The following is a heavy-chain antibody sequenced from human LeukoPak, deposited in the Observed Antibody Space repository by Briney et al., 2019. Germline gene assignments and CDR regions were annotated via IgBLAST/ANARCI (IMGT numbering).Heavy chain of an antibody. D-gene: IGHD1-26*01. J-gene: IGHJ4*02. Sequence: SETLSLTCTVSGGSISSSTQYWGWIRQPPGKALEWTGSIYYTGDTFYNPSLKSRVTISVDTSKNQFSLKLSSVTAADTAVYYCARQRGRWDSFDYWGQGTLVTVSS. CDR1: GGSISSSTQY. V-gene: IGHV4-39*01. CDR3: ARQRGRWDSFDY. CDR2: IYYTGDT.